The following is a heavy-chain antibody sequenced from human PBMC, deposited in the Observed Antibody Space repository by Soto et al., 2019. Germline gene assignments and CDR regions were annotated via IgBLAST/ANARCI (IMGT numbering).Heavy chain of an antibody. V-gene: IGHV4-30-2*01. Sequence: QLQLQESGSGLVKPSQTLSLTCAVSGGSISSGGYSWTWIRQPPGKGLEWIGYIYHSGSAYYNPSLKSRVTISVDRSKNQFSLELRSVTAADTAVYYCARAHYGDYGYGMDVWGQGTTVTVSS. J-gene: IGHJ6*02. D-gene: IGHD4-17*01. CDR2: IYHSGSA. CDR3: ARAHYGDYGYGMDV. CDR1: GGSISSGGYS.